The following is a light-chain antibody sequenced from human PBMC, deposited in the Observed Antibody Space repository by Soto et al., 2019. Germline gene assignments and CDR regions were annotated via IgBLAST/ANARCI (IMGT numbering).Light chain of an antibody. Sequence: EIVLTQSPATLSVSAGGTVTLSCRASQSIRTNVAWYQQIPGQAPRLLVYGASTRATGVPARFSGSGSGIEFTLTLSSLQSEDSAFYYCPQYFNWPLTWTFGPGTKVQIK. V-gene: IGKV3-15*01. CDR3: PQYFNWPLTWT. J-gene: IGKJ3*01. CDR1: QSIRTN. CDR2: GAS.